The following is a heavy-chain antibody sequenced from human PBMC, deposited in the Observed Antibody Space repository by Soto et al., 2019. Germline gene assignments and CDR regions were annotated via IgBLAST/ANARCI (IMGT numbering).Heavy chain of an antibody. D-gene: IGHD6-13*01. V-gene: IGHV3-23*01. J-gene: IGHJ6*03. Sequence: GGSLRLSCAASGFTFSSYAMSWVRQAPGKGLEWVSAISGSGGSTYYADSVKGRFTISRDNSKNTLYLQMNSLRAEDTAVYYCAKGANSSSWGDDYYYYYYMDVWGKGTTVTVSS. CDR2: ISGSGGST. CDR1: GFTFSSYA. CDR3: AKGANSSSWGDDYYYYYYMDV.